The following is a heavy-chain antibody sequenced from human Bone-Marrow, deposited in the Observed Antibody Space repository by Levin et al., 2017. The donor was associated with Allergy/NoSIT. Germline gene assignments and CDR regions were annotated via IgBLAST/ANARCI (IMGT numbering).Heavy chain of an antibody. Sequence: GGSLRLSCAAAGFTFSSHAMHWVRQAPGKGLEWVSIISYDGTEKYFEDSVKGRFTISRDNSNNTVWLEMHSLTTEDTAVYYCAKGGWNERSYYFGIDVWGQGTTVIVSS. V-gene: IGHV3-30*18. D-gene: IGHD1-1*01. CDR3: AKGGWNERSYYFGIDV. CDR2: ISYDGTEK. CDR1: GFTFSSHA. J-gene: IGHJ6*02.